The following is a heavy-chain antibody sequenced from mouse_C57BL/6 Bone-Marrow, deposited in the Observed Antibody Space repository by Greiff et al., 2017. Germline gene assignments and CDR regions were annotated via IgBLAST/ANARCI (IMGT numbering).Heavy chain of an antibody. CDR1: GFTFSDFY. J-gene: IGHJ1*03. V-gene: IGHV7-1*01. Sequence: EVQGVESGGGLVQSGRSLRLSCATSGFTFSDFYMEWVRQAPGKGLEWIAASRNKANDYTTEYSASVKGRFIVSRDTSQSILYLQMNALRAEDTAIYYCARDDNYYGSNDWYFDVWGTGTTVTVSS. CDR2: SRNKANDYTT. D-gene: IGHD1-1*01. CDR3: ARDDNYYGSNDWYFDV.